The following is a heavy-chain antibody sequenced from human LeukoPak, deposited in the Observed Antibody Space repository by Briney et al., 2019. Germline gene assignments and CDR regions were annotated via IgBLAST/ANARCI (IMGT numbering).Heavy chain of an antibody. Sequence: ASVKVSCKASGYTFTGYYMHWVRQAPGQGLEWMGWINPNSGGTKNAQKFQGWVTMTRDTSISTAYMELSRLRSDDTAVYYCARLGYCSGGSSSELVSYFDYWGQGTLVTVSS. CDR2: INPNSGGT. J-gene: IGHJ4*02. CDR1: GYTFTGYY. CDR3: ARLGYCSGGSSSELVSYFDY. V-gene: IGHV1-2*04. D-gene: IGHD2-15*01.